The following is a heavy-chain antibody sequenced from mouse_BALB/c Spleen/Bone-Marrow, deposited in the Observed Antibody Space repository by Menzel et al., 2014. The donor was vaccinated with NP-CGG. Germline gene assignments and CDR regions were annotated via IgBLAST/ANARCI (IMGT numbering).Heavy chain of an antibody. V-gene: IGHV14-3*02. D-gene: IGHD2-4*01. J-gene: IGHJ4*01. CDR1: GFNIKDTY. Sequence: VQLQQSGAELVKPGASVKLSCTASGFNIKDTYMHWVKQRPEQGLEWIGRIDPANGNTKYDPKFQDKATITTGTSSNTAYLQLSSLTSEDTAVYYCARDDYDDYYAMDYWGQGTSVTVFS. CDR3: ARDDYDDYYAMDY. CDR2: IDPANGNT.